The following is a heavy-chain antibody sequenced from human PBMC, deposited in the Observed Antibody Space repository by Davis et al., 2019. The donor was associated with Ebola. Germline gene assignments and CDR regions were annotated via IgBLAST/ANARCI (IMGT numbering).Heavy chain of an antibody. CDR3: ARDRFTLGIDY. Sequence: AASVKVSCKASGYTFTSYGISWVRQAPGQGLEWMGWISAYNGNTNYAQKLQGRVTMTTDTSTSTAYMELSSLRSEDTAVYYCARDRFTLGIDYWGQGTLVTVSS. CDR2: ISAYNGNT. CDR1: GYTFTSYG. V-gene: IGHV1-18*01. J-gene: IGHJ4*02. D-gene: IGHD3-16*01.